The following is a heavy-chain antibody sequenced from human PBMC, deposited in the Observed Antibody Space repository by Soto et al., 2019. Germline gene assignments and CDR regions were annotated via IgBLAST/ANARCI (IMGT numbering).Heavy chain of an antibody. Sequence: QIQLVQSGAEVKKPGASVRVSCKTSGYPFTNYGVTWVRQAPGQGLEWMGWISTYNGNTNHIEKFQGRVTMTTDTSTTTAYLELRSLTSDDTAVYFCARFCRTNSCYYSHTPYFDYWGQGTLITVSS. CDR3: ARFCRTNSCYYSHTPYFDY. D-gene: IGHD3-22*01. J-gene: IGHJ4*02. CDR2: ISTYNGNT. V-gene: IGHV1-18*04. CDR1: GYPFTNYG.